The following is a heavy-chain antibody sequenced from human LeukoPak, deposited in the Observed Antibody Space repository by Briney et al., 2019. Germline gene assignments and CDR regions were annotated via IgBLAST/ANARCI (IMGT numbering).Heavy chain of an antibody. CDR3: ARTSDSSGYYFDY. V-gene: IGHV4-31*03. J-gene: IGHJ4*02. Sequence: TSETLSLTCTVSGGSISSGGYYWSWIRQHPGKGLEWIGYIYYSGSTYYNPSLKSRLTISVDTSKNQFSLELSSVTAADTALYYCARTSDSSGYYFDYWGQGTLVTVSS. CDR1: GGSISSGGYY. D-gene: IGHD3-22*01. CDR2: IYYSGST.